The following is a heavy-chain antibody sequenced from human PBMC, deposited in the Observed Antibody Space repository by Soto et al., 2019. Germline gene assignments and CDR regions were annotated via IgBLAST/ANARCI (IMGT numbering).Heavy chain of an antibody. CDR1: GYTLTELS. D-gene: IGHD3-22*01. CDR3: ATHPAYDSSGYPSGYFDY. V-gene: IGHV1-24*01. J-gene: IGHJ4*02. Sequence: ASVKVSCKVSGYTLTELSMHWVRQAPGKGLEWMGGFDPEDGETIYAQKFQGRVTMTEDTSTDTAYMELSSLRSEDTAVYYCATHPAYDSSGYPSGYFDYWGQGTLVTVSS. CDR2: FDPEDGET.